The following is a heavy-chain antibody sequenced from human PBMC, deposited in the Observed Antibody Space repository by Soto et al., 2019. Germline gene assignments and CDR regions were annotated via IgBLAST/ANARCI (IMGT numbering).Heavy chain of an antibody. CDR3: AYPPYSSSRSDY. V-gene: IGHV3-23*01. J-gene: IGHJ4*02. CDR2: ISGSGVST. CDR1: GFTFGYYA. Sequence: GGSLRLSCAASGFTFGYYAMTWVRQAPGKGLEWVSGISGSGVSTYYADSVKGRFTISRDDSKNTLFLLMNSLRVEDTAMYYCAYPPYSSSRSDYWGQGTLVTVSS. D-gene: IGHD6-13*01.